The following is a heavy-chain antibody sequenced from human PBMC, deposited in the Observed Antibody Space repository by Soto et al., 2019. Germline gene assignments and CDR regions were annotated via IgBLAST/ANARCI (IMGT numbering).Heavy chain of an antibody. CDR1: GYTFTSYG. CDR2: INAGNGNT. J-gene: IGHJ4*02. D-gene: IGHD4-17*01. V-gene: IGHV1-3*01. Sequence: ASVKVSCKASGYTFTSYGISWVRQAPGQRLEWMGWINAGNGNTKYSQKFQGRVTITRDTSASTAYMELSSLRSEDTAVYYCARVGGYGDYALDYWGQGTLVTVSS. CDR3: ARVGGYGDYALDY.